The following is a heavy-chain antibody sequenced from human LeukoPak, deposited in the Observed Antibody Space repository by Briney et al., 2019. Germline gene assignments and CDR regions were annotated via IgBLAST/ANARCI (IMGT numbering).Heavy chain of an antibody. CDR1: GYTFTSYD. V-gene: IGHV1-8*01. J-gene: IGHJ6*02. CDR2: MNPNSGNT. Sequence: ASVKVSCKASGYTFTSYDINWMRQATGQGLEWMGWMNPNSGNTGYAQKFQGRVTMTRNTSISTAYMELSSLRSEDTAVYYCARGPLLLYYYYYGMDVWGQGTTVTVSS. D-gene: IGHD1-26*01. CDR3: ARGPLLLYYYYYGMDV.